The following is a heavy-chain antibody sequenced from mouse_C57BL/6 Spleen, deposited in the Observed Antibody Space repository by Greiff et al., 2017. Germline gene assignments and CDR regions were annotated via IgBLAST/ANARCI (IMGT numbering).Heavy chain of an antibody. CDR3: ATYWWTFDY. D-gene: IGHD1-1*02. V-gene: IGHV1-64*01. Sequence: QVHVKQPGAELVKPGASVKLSCKASGYTFTSYWMHWVKQRPGQGLEWIGIIHPNSGSTNYNEKFKSKATLTVDKSSSTAYMQLSSLTSEDSAVYYCATYWWTFDYWGQGTTLTVSS. CDR1: GYTFTSYW. CDR2: IHPNSGST. J-gene: IGHJ2*01.